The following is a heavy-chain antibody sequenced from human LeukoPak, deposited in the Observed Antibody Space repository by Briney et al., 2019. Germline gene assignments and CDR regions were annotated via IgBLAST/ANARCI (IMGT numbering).Heavy chain of an antibody. D-gene: IGHD2-2*01. CDR3: ATPAPLAPPNYMDV. CDR2: IIPIFGTA. J-gene: IGHJ6*03. CDR1: GGTFSSYA. V-gene: IGHV1-69*01. Sequence: PSVKVSCKASGGTFSSYAISWVRQAPGQGLEWMGGIIPIFGTANYAQKFQGRVTITADESTSTAYMELSSLRSEDTAVYYCATPAPLAPPNYMDVWGKGTTVTVSS.